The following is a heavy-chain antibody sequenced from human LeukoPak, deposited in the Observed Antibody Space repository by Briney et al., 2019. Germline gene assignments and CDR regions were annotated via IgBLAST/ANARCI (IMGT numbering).Heavy chain of an antibody. Sequence: GESLKISCKGSGYSFTSYWIGWVRQMPGKGMEWMGNIYPGDSDTRYSPSFQGQVTISADKSISTAYLQWSSLKASDTAMYYCARLPSYYYYGMDVWGQGTTVTVSS. V-gene: IGHV5-51*01. CDR3: ARLPSYYYYGMDV. CDR2: IYPGDSDT. J-gene: IGHJ6*02. CDR1: GYSFTSYW.